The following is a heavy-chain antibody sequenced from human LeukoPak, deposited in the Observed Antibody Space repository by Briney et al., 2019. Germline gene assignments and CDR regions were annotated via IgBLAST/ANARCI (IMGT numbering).Heavy chain of an antibody. Sequence: SETLSLTCSVSGDSIRSGTYYWSWIRPPAGKALEWIGRIYTSGSTSYNPSLKSRVTISVDTSKNQFSLKLTSVTAADTAVYYCARGGGATRIDYWGQGTLVTVSS. CDR1: GDSIRSGTYY. CDR2: IYTSGST. CDR3: ARGGGATRIDY. V-gene: IGHV4-61*02. D-gene: IGHD5-12*01. J-gene: IGHJ4*02.